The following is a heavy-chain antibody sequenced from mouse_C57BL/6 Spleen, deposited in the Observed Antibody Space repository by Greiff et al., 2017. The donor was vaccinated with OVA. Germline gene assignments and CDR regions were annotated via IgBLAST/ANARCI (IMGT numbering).Heavy chain of an antibody. D-gene: IGHD1-1*01. CDR1: GYAFSSYW. V-gene: IGHV1-80*01. CDR3: ARWGTTVVATDYFDY. Sequence: QVQLKQSGAELVKPGASVKISCKASGYAFSSYWMNWVKQRPGKGLEWIGQIYPGDGDTNYNGKFKGKATLTADKSSSTAYMQLSSLTSEDSAVYFCARWGTTVVATDYFDYWGQGTTLTVSS. CDR2: IYPGDGDT. J-gene: IGHJ2*01.